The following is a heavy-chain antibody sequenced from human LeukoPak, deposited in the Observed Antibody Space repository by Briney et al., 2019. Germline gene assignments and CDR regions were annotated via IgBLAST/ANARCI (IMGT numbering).Heavy chain of an antibody. D-gene: IGHD2-15*01. V-gene: IGHV4-59*01. CDR2: IYYSGST. J-gene: IGHJ4*02. CDR3: ARLGPPHAAYCRGGSCYAPFDY. Sequence: ASETLSLTCNVSDGSLSSYYWNWIRQPPGKGLEWIGYIYYSGSTNYNPSLKSRVTMSVDMSKNQFSLKLTSVTAADTAVYYCARLGPPHAAYCRGGSCYAPFDYWGQGVLVTTSS. CDR1: DGSLSSYY.